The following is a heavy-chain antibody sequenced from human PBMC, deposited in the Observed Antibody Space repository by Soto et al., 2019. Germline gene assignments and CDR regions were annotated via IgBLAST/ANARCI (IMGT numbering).Heavy chain of an antibody. V-gene: IGHV4-34*01. J-gene: IGHJ6*02. CDR1: GGSFSGYY. CDR2: INHSGST. CDR3: ARDPYYDFWSGYHLYGMDV. D-gene: IGHD3-3*01. Sequence: LSLTCAVYGGSFSGYYWSWIRQPPGKGLEWIGEINHSGSTNYNPSLKSRVTISVDTSKNQFSLKLSSVTAADTAVYYCARDPYYDFWSGYHLYGMDVWGQGTTVTVS.